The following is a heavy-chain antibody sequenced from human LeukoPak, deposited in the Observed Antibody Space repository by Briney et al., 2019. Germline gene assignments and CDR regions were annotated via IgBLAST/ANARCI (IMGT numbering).Heavy chain of an antibody. V-gene: IGHV1-46*01. CDR1: GYTFTTYY. J-gene: IGHJ4*02. D-gene: IGHD3-10*01. CDR3: ARSDDSHGSDY. CDR2: INPSSGGT. Sequence: VASVKVSCKASGYTFTTYYMHWVRQAPGQGLEWMGIINPSSGGTSYAQKFQGRVTMTRDTSTRTVYMDLSSLRSEGTAVYYCARSDDSHGSDYWGQGTLVTVSS.